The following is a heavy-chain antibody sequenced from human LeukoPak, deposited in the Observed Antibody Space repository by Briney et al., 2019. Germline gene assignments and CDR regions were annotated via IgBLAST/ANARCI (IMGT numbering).Heavy chain of an antibody. CDR3: ARDRSGSYSRDY. Sequence: PGGSLRLSCAASGFTFRSYGMHWVRQVPGKGLEWVAIISYDGSVKYYADSVKGRFTISRDSFNDTLYLQMNSLRPDDSAVYYCARDRSGSYSRDYWSQGTLVTVSS. D-gene: IGHD1-26*01. J-gene: IGHJ4*02. V-gene: IGHV3-30*03. CDR1: GFTFRSYG. CDR2: ISYDGSVK.